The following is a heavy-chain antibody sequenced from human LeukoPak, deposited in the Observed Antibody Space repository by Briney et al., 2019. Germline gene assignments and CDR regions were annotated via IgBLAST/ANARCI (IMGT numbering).Heavy chain of an antibody. D-gene: IGHD2-21*02. Sequence: ASVKVSFTASGYTFTSYGISWVRQAPGQGLEWMGWISAYNGNTNYAQKLQGRVTMTTDTSTSTAYMELRSLRSDDTAVYYCARESLTLYYGMDVWGQGTTVTVSS. CDR1: GYTFTSYG. V-gene: IGHV1-18*01. CDR2: ISAYNGNT. J-gene: IGHJ6*02. CDR3: ARESLTLYYGMDV.